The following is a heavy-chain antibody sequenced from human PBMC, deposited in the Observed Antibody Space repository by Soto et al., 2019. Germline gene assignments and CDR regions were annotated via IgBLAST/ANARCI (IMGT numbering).Heavy chain of an antibody. CDR1: GFTFSSYW. CDR3: ARSSPIPSPIHRVVDDYYYYYGMDV. J-gene: IGHJ6*02. Sequence: QPGGSLRLSCAASGFTFSSYWMHWVRQAPGKGLVWVSRINSDGSSTSYADSVKGRFTISRDNAKNTLYLQMNSLRAEDTAVYYCARSSPIPSPIHRVVDDYYYYYGMDVWGQGTTVTVSS. V-gene: IGHV3-74*01. D-gene: IGHD2-15*01. CDR2: INSDGSST.